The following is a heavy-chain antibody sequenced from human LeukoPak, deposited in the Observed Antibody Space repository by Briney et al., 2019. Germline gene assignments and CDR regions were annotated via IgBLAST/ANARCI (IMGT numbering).Heavy chain of an antibody. D-gene: IGHD6-19*01. CDR1: GFTFSNYN. V-gene: IGHV3-48*01. CDR2: ITSSSNTV. CDR3: ARLLSGWYLADY. J-gene: IGHJ4*02. Sequence: PGGSLRLSCAASGFTFSNYNMFWARQAPGKGLEWVSYITSSSNTVHYADSVKSRFTLSRDNAKSSLYLQMNSLRAEDTAIYYCARLLSGWYLADYWGQGTLVTVSS.